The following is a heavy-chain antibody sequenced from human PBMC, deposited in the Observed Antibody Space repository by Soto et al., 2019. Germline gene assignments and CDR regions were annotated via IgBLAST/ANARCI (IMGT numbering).Heavy chain of an antibody. CDR1: GFTFSSYG. D-gene: IGHD6-13*01. CDR3: ANLLAAAGWYYYYYYGMDV. V-gene: IGHV3-30*18. CDR2: ISYDGSNK. J-gene: IGHJ6*02. Sequence: GGSLRLSCAASGFTFSSYGMHWVRQAPGKGLEWVAVISYDGSNKYYADSVKGRFTISRDNSKNTLYLQMNSLRAEDTAVYYCANLLAAAGWYYYYYYGMDVWSQGTTVTVSS.